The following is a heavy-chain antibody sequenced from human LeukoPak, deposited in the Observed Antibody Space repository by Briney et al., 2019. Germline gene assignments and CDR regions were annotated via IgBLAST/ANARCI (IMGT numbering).Heavy chain of an antibody. CDR2: IYPGDSDT. Sequence: GESLKISCKGSGYSFTSYWIGWVRQMPGKGLEWMGIIYPGDSDTRYSPSFQDQVTISADKSISTAYLQWSSLKASDTAMYYCARHESSGGSPQWFDPWGQGTLVTVSS. J-gene: IGHJ5*02. CDR3: ARHESSGGSPQWFDP. CDR1: GYSFTSYW. V-gene: IGHV5-51*01. D-gene: IGHD2-15*01.